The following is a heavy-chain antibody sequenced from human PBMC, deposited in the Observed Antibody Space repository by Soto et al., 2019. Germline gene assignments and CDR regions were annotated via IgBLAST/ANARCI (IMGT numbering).Heavy chain of an antibody. CDR3: ARSYYYGYDAFDI. CDR2: ISYDGSNK. D-gene: IGHD3-10*01. Sequence: QVQLVESGGGVFQTGRSLRLSCAASGFTFSSYAMHWVRQAPGKGLEWVAVISYDGSNKYYADSVKGRFTISRDNSKNTLYLQMNSLRAEDTAVYYCARSYYYGYDAFDIWGQGTMVTVSS. CDR1: GFTFSSYA. V-gene: IGHV3-30-3*01. J-gene: IGHJ3*02.